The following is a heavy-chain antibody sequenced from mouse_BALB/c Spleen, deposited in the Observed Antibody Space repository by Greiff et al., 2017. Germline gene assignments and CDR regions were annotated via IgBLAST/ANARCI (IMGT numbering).Heavy chain of an antibody. V-gene: IGHV5-4*02. CDR2: ISDGGSYT. CDR1: GFTFSDYY. D-gene: IGHD2-4*01. J-gene: IGHJ4*01. CDR3: ARDRNYDSPFYAMDY. Sequence: EVQGVESGGGLVKPGGSLKLSSAASGFTFSDYYMYWVRQTPEKRLEWVATISDGGSYTYYPDSVKGRFTISRDNAKNNLYLQMSSLKSEDTAMYYCARDRNYDSPFYAMDYWGQGTSVTVSS.